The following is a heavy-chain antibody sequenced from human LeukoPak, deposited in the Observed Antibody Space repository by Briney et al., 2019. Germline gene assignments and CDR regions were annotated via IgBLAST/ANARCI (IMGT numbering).Heavy chain of an antibody. CDR3: ARLTRWYWYFDL. CDR1: GGSISSSSYY. J-gene: IGHJ2*01. Sequence: KPSETLSLTCTVSGGSISSSSYYWGWIRQPPGKGLEWIGSIYYSGSTYYNPSLKSRVTISVDTSKNQFSLKLSSVTAADTAVYYCARLTRWYWYFDLWGRGTLVTVSS. CDR2: IYYSGST. V-gene: IGHV4-39*01. D-gene: IGHD4-23*01.